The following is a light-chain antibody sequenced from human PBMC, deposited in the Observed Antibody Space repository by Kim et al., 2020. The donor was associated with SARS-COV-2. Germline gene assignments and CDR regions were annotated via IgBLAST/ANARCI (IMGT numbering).Light chain of an antibody. Sequence: QSALTQPPSASGSPGQSVTISCTGTSSDVGAYNYVSWYQQHPGKAPKVMIYEVDKRPSGVPDRFSGSKSGNTASLTVSGLQAEDEADYYCSSYAGSDRVVFGGGTQLTVL. CDR2: EVD. J-gene: IGLJ3*02. CDR1: SSDVGAYNY. CDR3: SSYAGSDRVV. V-gene: IGLV2-8*01.